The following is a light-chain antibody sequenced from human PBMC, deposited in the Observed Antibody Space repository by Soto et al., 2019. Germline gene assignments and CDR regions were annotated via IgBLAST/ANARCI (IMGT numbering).Light chain of an antibody. CDR2: ATS. J-gene: IGKJ2*01. Sequence: EMVLTQSPGTLSLSPGERATLSCRASQSVDSTYLAWYQQRPGQAPRLLIYATSSRAAGVPDRFSGSGSGTDFTLTISRLEPEDFAVYYCQQYDTAPPLYTFGQGTKLDIK. V-gene: IGKV3-20*01. CDR3: QQYDTAPPLYT. CDR1: QSVDSTY.